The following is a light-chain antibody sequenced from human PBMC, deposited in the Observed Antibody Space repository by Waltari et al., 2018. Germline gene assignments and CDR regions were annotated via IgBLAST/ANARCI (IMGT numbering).Light chain of an antibody. Sequence: QSALTQPPYASGSPGQSVTISCTGTSSDVGGYNFVSWYQHHPGKAPRLIIYEVSERPSGVPDRFSGSKSGNTASLTVSGLQAEDEADYYCSSYVANNNPVFGGGTKLTVL. CDR1: SSDVGGYNF. J-gene: IGLJ2*01. CDR3: SSYVANNNPV. CDR2: EVS. V-gene: IGLV2-8*01.